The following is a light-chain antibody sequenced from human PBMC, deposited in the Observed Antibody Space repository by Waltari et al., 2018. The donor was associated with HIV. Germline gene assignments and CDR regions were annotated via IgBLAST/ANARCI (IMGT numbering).Light chain of an antibody. CDR3: CSYAGSSTLI. J-gene: IGLJ2*01. CDR1: SSDVGYNY. V-gene: IGLV2-23*02. Sequence: QSALTQPASVSGSPGQSITISCTGTSSDVGYNYVSWFQQHPGNVPKLIIYDIVKRPSGVSNRCSGSKSGNTAFLTISLLQAEDEADYYCCSYAGSSTLIFGGGTKLTVL. CDR2: DIV.